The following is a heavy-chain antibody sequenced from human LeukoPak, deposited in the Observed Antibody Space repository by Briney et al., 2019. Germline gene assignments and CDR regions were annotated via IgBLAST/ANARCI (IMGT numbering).Heavy chain of an antibody. Sequence: PGGSLRLSCAASGFTFSSYAMSWVRQAPGKGLEWVSAISGSGGSTYYADSVKGRFTISRDNSKNMLYLQMNSLRAEDTAVYYCAKGTGDYYGSGSYYRTLTLVAFDIWRQGTMVTVSS. D-gene: IGHD3-10*01. J-gene: IGHJ3*02. V-gene: IGHV3-23*01. CDR3: AKGTGDYYGSGSYYRTLTLVAFDI. CDR1: GFTFSSYA. CDR2: ISGSGGST.